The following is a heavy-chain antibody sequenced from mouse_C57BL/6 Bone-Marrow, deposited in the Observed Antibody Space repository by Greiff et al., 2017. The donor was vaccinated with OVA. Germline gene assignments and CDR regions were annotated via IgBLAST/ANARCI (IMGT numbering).Heavy chain of an antibody. J-gene: IGHJ3*01. V-gene: IGHV1-81*01. CDR1: GYTFTSYG. Sequence: QVQLQQSGAELARPGASVKLSCKASGYTFTSYGISWVKQRTGQGLEWIGEIYPRSGNTYYNEKFKGKATLTADKSSSTAYMELRSLTSEDSAVYFCARSEYYVRCAYWGQGTLVTVSA. CDR2: IYPRSGNT. CDR3: ARSEYYVRCAY. D-gene: IGHD1-1*01.